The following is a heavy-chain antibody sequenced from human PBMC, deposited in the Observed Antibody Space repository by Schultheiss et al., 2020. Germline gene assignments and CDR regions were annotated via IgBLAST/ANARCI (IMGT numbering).Heavy chain of an antibody. CDR3: ARGLPRPYYYDSSGYSLFDY. D-gene: IGHD3-22*01. CDR1: GFTFDDYA. Sequence: GGSLRLSCAASGFTFDDYAMHWVRQAPGKGLEWVSGISWNSGSIGYADSVKGRFTISRDNAKNSLYLQMNSLRDEDTAVYYCARGLPRPYYYDSSGYSLFDYWGQGTLVTVSS. V-gene: IGHV3-9*01. J-gene: IGHJ4*02. CDR2: ISWNSGSI.